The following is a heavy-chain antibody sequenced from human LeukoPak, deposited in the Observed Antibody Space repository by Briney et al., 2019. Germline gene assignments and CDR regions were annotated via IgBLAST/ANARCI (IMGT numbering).Heavy chain of an antibody. CDR1: GGSISSGSYY. V-gene: IGHV4-61*02. Sequence: SETLSLTCTVSGGSISSGSYYWSWIRQPAGKGLEWIGRIYTSGSTNYNPSLKSRVTISVDTSKNQFSLKLSSVTAADTAVYYCAREAAVVPAAYGYYYYYMDVWGKGTTVTVSS. CDR2: IYTSGST. D-gene: IGHD2-2*01. CDR3: AREAAVVPAAYGYYYYYMDV. J-gene: IGHJ6*03.